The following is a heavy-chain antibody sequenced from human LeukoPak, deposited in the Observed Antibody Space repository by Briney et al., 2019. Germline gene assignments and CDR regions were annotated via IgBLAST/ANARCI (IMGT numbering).Heavy chain of an antibody. Sequence: GGSLRLSCAVSGFTFSSYWMSWVRQAPGKGLEWVASIKEEGSEKHYVDSVKGRFTISRDNAKNSLYLQMNSLGAEDTAVYYCARVYQSSSGRAIDHWGQGTLVTVSS. CDR1: GFTFSSYW. J-gene: IGHJ4*02. CDR2: IKEEGSEK. D-gene: IGHD6-6*01. V-gene: IGHV3-7*01. CDR3: ARVYQSSSGRAIDH.